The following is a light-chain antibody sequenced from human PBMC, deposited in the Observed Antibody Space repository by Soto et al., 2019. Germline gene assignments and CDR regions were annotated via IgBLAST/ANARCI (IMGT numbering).Light chain of an antibody. CDR3: QQRNSYPRT. CDR1: QVITNF. V-gene: IGKV1-9*01. J-gene: IGKJ2*01. CDR2: AAS. Sequence: DIQMTQSPSSLSASVGDRVTITCRASQVITNFLAWYQQKPGKAPKLLISAASTLQSGVPSRFSGSGSETEFTLTITSLQPEDSATYYCQQRNSYPRTFGQGTKVEIK.